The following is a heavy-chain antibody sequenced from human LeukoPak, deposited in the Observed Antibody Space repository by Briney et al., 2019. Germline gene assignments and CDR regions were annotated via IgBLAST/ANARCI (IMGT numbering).Heavy chain of an antibody. J-gene: IGHJ4*02. V-gene: IGHV1-2*02. CDR2: INPNSGVT. D-gene: IGHD6-19*01. CDR1: GYTFTSYG. Sequence: ASVKVSCKASGYTFTSYGISWVRQAPGQGLEWMGWINPNSGVTHYPQKFQGRVTMTRDTSIRTAYMEVSSLRSDDTAVYYCARGQQWLEAFDYWGLGTLVTVSS. CDR3: ARGQQWLEAFDY.